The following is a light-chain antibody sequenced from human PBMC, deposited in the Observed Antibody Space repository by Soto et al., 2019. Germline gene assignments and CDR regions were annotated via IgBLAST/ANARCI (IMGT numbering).Light chain of an antibody. Sequence: EIVMTQSPATLSVSPGERATLSCRASQTVSSSLAWFQQKPGQAPGFLIYDASIRATGIPARFSGSGSGTEFTLTISSLQSDDSALYYCQQYYYWPRTFGQGTKVEIK. CDR1: QTVSSS. J-gene: IGKJ1*01. V-gene: IGKV3-15*01. CDR3: QQYYYWPRT. CDR2: DAS.